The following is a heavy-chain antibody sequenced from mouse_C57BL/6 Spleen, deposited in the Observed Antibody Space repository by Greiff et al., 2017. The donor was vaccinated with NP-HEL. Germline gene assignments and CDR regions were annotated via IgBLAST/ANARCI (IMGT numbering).Heavy chain of an antibody. D-gene: IGHD1-1*01. V-gene: IGHV1-55*01. CDR1: GYTFTSYW. CDR3: ARCFYGSSPDY. CDR2: IYPGSGST. Sequence: QVQLQQSGAELVKPGASVKMSCKASGYTFTSYWITWVKQRPGQGLEWIGDIYPGSGSTNYNEKFKSKATLTVDTSSSTAYMQLSSLTSEDSAVYYCARCFYGSSPDYWGQGTTLTVSS. J-gene: IGHJ2*01.